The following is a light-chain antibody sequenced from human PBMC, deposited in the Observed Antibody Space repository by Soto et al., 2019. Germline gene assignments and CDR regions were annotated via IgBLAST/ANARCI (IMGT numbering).Light chain of an antibody. CDR2: GAS. CDR3: QQSGSSPLT. Sequence: EIVLTQSPGTLSLSPGERATLSCRASQSVSSSYLAWYQQKPGQAPRLLIYGASSRATGIPDRFSGSGSGTDFNLPISPLAPDDLAVYYCQQSGSSPLTFGGGTKVEIK. V-gene: IGKV3-20*01. CDR1: QSVSSSY. J-gene: IGKJ4*01.